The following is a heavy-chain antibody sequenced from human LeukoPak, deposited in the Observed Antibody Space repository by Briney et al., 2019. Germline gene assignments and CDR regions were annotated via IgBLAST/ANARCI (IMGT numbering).Heavy chain of an antibody. J-gene: IGHJ3*02. Sequence: SETLSLTCTVSGGSMSPFYWSWIRQSPGKGLEWIGSIYYSGGTNYNPSLKSRVTISVDTSKNQFSLELSSVSAADTAVYYCAVNSTKHTFDIWGQGSMVTVSS. CDR1: GGSMSPFY. CDR3: AVNSTKHTFDI. V-gene: IGHV4-59*08. D-gene: IGHD1-1*01. CDR2: IYYSGGT.